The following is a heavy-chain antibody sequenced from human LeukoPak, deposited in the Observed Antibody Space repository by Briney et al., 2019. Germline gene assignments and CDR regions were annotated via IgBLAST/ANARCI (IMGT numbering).Heavy chain of an antibody. CDR2: ISSSSSYI. D-gene: IGHD2-8*01. CDR3: ARSEMGYYYYMDV. CDR1: GFTFSNYN. J-gene: IGHJ6*03. V-gene: IGHV3-21*01. Sequence: GGTLRLSCAASGFTFSNYNMNWVRQAPGKGLEWVSSISSSSSYIYYADSVKGRFTISRDNAKNSLYLQMNSLRAEDTGVYYCARSEMGYYYYMDVWGKGTTVTVSS.